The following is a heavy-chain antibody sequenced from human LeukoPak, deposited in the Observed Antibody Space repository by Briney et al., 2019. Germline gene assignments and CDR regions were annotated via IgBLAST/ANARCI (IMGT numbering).Heavy chain of an antibody. J-gene: IGHJ5*02. CDR3: ARDLYDFWSGYSIGNWFDP. D-gene: IGHD3-3*01. CDR1: GYTFTSYG. V-gene: IGHV1-18*01. Sequence: GASVKVSCKASGYTFTSYGINWVRQAPGQGLEWMGWISAYNGNTNYAQKLQGRVTMTTDTSKSTPYMELRSLRSDDAAVYYCARDLYDFWSGYSIGNWFDPWGEGTLVTDSS. CDR2: ISAYNGNT.